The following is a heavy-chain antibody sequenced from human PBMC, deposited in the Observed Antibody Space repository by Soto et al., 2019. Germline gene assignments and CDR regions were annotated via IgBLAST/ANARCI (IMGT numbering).Heavy chain of an antibody. CDR3: AKEMATVFDAFDI. D-gene: IGHD4-4*01. V-gene: IGHV3-21*01. CDR2: ISSSSSYI. CDR1: GFTFSSYS. Sequence: GCLRLACSASGFTFSSYSMNWVRQAPGKGLEWVSSISSSSSYIYYADSVKGRFTISRDNAKNSLYLQMNSLRAEDTAVYYCAKEMATVFDAFDIWGQGTMVIV. J-gene: IGHJ3*02.